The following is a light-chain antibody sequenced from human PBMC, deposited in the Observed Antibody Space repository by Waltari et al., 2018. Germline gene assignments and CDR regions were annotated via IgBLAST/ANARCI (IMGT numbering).Light chain of an antibody. CDR3: QHYDNSHPLT. J-gene: IGKJ4*01. CDR2: GAS. CDR1: QSVSSSH. Sequence: IVLTQSPGTLSLSPGERATLSCRASQSVSSSHIVWYQQKPGQAPRLLISGASTRATGIPDRFSGSGSGTDFTLTISRLEPEDFEVYYCQHYDNSHPLTFGGGTKVEI. V-gene: IGKV3-20*01.